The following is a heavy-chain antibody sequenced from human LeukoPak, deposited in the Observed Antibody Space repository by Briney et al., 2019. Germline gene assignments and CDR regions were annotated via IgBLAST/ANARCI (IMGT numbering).Heavy chain of an antibody. CDR3: TTAAALG. J-gene: IGHJ4*02. D-gene: IGHD6-25*01. Sequence: PGGSLRLSCAASGFTFSNTWMSWVRQAPGKGLEWVGRIKSETDGGTTDYAAPVKGRFVIPRDDSKNMLYLQMSGLKIEDTAVYYCTTAAALGWGQGTLVTVSS. V-gene: IGHV3-15*01. CDR1: GFTFSNTW. CDR2: IKSETDGGTT.